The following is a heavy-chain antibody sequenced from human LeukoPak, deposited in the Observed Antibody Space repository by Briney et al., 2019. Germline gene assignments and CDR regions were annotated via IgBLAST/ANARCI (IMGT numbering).Heavy chain of an antibody. D-gene: IGHD5-18*01. J-gene: IGHJ5*02. CDR3: APRPTDSVDTAMALQS. CDR1: GYTFTSYY. V-gene: IGHV1-46*01. Sequence: ASVEVSCKASGYTFTSYYMHWVRQAPGQGLEWMGKINPSGGSTSYAQKFQGRVTMTRDTSTSPVYMELSSLRSEDTVVYYCAPRPTDSVDTAMALQSWGQGTLVTVSS. CDR2: INPSGGST.